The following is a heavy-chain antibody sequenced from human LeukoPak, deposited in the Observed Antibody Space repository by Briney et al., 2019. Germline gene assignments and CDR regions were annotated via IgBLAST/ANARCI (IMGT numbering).Heavy chain of an antibody. CDR1: GYTFTSYY. J-gene: IGHJ6*03. D-gene: IGHD1-26*01. CDR3: AGDRGSPGDYYYMDV. CDR2: INPSGGST. V-gene: IGHV1-46*01. Sequence: ASVKVSCKASGYTFTSYYMHWVRQAPGQGLEWMGIINPSGGSTSYAQKFQGRVTMTRDTSTSTVYMELSSLRSEDTAVYYCAGDRGSPGDYYYMDVWGKGTTVTVSS.